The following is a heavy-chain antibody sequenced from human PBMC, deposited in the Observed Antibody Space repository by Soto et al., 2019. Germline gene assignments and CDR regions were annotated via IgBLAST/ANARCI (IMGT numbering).Heavy chain of an antibody. D-gene: IGHD2-15*01. CDR3: ARGRKVVAAPARADGFEP. CDR2: INPKDGAT. V-gene: IGHV1-2*04. J-gene: IGHJ5*02. Sequence: QVQLVQSGAEVRRPGASVRVSCKPSGYSFIDYYINWVRQAPGQGLEWMGWINPKDGATKSAQKFQDWVTMTSDTSHTTAYLDLRSDDTAVYYCARGRKVVAAPARADGFEPWGQGTLVTVSS. CDR1: GYSFIDYY.